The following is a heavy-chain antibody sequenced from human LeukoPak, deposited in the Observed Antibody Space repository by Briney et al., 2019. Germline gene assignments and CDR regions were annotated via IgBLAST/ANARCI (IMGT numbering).Heavy chain of an antibody. CDR2: ISGSAGST. CDR3: AKEMEYYDSSGYYARTGLFDY. D-gene: IGHD3-22*01. V-gene: IGHV3-23*01. J-gene: IGHJ4*02. Sequence: GGSLRLSCAASGFTFSSYAMSWVRQAPGKGLEWVSGISGSAGSTYYADSVKGRFTISRDNSKNTLCLQMNSLRAEDTAVYYCAKEMEYYDSSGYYARTGLFDYWGQGTLVTVSS. CDR1: GFTFSSYA.